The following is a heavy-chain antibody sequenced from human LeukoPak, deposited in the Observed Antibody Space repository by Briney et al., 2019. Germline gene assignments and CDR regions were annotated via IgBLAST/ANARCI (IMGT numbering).Heavy chain of an antibody. CDR1: GFTFSSYW. Sequence: GGSLRLSCAASGFTFSSYWMRWVRQAPGKGLEGVANIKNDGSEEYYVDSVKGRFTISRDNAKNSLFLQMNSLTVEDTAVYYCARAIRASAVDTGDRWGQGTLVTVSS. D-gene: IGHD7-27*01. CDR2: IKNDGSEE. V-gene: IGHV3-7*01. CDR3: ARAIRASAVDTGDR. J-gene: IGHJ4*02.